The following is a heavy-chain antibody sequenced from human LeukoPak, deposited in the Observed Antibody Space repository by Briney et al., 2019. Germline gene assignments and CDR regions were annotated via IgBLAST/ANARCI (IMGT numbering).Heavy chain of an antibody. CDR1: GGSISSYY. J-gene: IGHJ1*01. Sequence: AETEGLTCTVSGGSISSYYWSWIRQPPGKGLEWIGYIYYSGSTHYYPYLKSRVTISVDTSKNHFSLKLSSVTAADTAVYYCARQGADVHTAIRHWGQGTLVTVSS. CDR3: ARQGADVHTAIRH. D-gene: IGHD5-18*01. V-gene: IGHV4-59*08. CDR2: IYYSGST.